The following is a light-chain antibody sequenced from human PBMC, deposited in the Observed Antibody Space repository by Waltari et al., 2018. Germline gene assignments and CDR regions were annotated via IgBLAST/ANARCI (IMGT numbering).Light chain of an antibody. J-gene: IGKJ1*01. CDR1: QFVSSY. Sequence: DIQMTQSPSSLSASIGDRVTISCRASQFVSSYLNWFQQKPGNAPKLLIYATASLQSGVPSRFSGAGAGTDFTLTISSLQPDDFATYYCQQSYTSPPTFGQGTNVEIK. V-gene: IGKV1-39*01. CDR2: ATA. CDR3: QQSYTSPPT.